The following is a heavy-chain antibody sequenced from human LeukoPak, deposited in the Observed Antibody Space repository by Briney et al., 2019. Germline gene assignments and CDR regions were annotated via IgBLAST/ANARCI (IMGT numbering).Heavy chain of an antibody. CDR2: IYTSGST. D-gene: IGHD4-23*01. CDR3: ARDYGGNHNSGYWYFDL. V-gene: IGHV4-4*07. J-gene: IGHJ2*01. CDR1: GGSISSYY. Sequence: SETLSLTCIVSGGSISSYYWSWIRQPAGKGLEWIGRIYTSGSTNYNPSLKSRVTMSVDTSKNQFSLKLSSVTAADTAVYYCARDYGGNHNSGYWYFDLWGRGTLVTVSS.